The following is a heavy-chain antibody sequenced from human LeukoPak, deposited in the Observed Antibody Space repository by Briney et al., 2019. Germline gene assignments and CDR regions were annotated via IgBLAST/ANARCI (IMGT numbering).Heavy chain of an antibody. Sequence: GESLKISCKGSGYSFTSYWIGWVRQMPGKGLEWMGIIYPGDSDTRYSPSFQGQVTISADKSISTAYLQWRSLRASHTAMYNCGRLGYCSSASCYIARGRDYWGQGTLVTVSS. V-gene: IGHV5-51*01. D-gene: IGHD2-2*02. J-gene: IGHJ4*01. CDR1: GYSFTSYW. CDR2: IYPGDSDT. CDR3: GRLGYCSSASCYIARGRDY.